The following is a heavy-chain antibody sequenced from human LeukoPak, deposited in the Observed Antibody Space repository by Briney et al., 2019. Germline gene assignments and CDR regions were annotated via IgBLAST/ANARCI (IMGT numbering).Heavy chain of an antibody. V-gene: IGHV3-30*01. Sequence: PGGSLRLSCGGSGFTFSTFPMHWVRQAPGKGLQWLAVISKDGTHKYYADSVKGRFTISRDNSKNTLFLQMNSLTTEDTAVYYCARGAGTTVYYIDVWGNGTTVTVSS. D-gene: IGHD1-7*01. CDR2: ISKDGTHK. CDR1: GFTFSTFP. J-gene: IGHJ6*03. CDR3: ARGAGTTVYYIDV.